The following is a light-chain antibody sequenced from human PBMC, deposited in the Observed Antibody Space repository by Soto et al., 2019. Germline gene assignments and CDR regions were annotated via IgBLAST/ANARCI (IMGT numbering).Light chain of an antibody. Sequence: NFMLTQPHSVSESPGKTVTISCTRSSGSIGSSYVQWYQQRPGSSPTTVIFEDNQRPTGVPVRFSGSIDSSSNSASLVISGLRTEDEADYYCQSYDTSMPLVFGGGTELTVL. J-gene: IGLJ3*02. CDR1: SGSIGSSY. CDR2: EDN. V-gene: IGLV6-57*01. CDR3: QSYDTSMPLV.